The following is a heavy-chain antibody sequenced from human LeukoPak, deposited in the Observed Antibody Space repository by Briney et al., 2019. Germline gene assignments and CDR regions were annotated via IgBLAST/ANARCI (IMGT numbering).Heavy chain of an antibody. CDR2: ISYDGSNK. D-gene: IGHD3-22*01. CDR1: GFTLNNYA. J-gene: IGHJ4*02. Sequence: GGSLTLSCAASGFTLNNYAMHWVRQAPGKGLEWVALISYDGSNKYYADSVKGRFTISRDNSKNTLYLQMTSLRAEDTAVYYCARTYYYDTSGFYYLDYWGQGTLVTVSS. CDR3: ARTYYYDTSGFYYLDY. V-gene: IGHV3-30*04.